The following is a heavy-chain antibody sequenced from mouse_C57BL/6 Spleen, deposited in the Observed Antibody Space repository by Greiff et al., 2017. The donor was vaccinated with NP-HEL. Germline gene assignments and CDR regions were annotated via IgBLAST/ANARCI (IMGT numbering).Heavy chain of an antibody. CDR3: ARPYGYDVNAMDY. V-gene: IGHV1-55*01. J-gene: IGHJ4*01. CDR2: IYPGSGST. Sequence: QVQLQQPGAELVKPGASVKMSCKASGYTFTSYWITWVKQRPGQGLEWIGDIYPGSGSTNYNEKFKSKATLTVDTSSSTAYMQLSSLTSEDSAVYDCARPYGYDVNAMDYWGQGTSVTGSS. CDR1: GYTFTSYW. D-gene: IGHD2-2*01.